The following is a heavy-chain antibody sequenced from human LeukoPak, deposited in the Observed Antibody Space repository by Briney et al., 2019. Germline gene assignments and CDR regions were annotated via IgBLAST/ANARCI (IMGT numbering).Heavy chain of an antibody. CDR1: GFTFSSNL. J-gene: IGHJ4*01. Sequence: GGSLRLTCAASGFTFSSNLMSWVSQAPEKGLEWVSYISNTDNIIYYADSVKGRFTISRDNAKISLYLQMNSLRAEDTAVYYCARGGGALDYWGHGTLVTVSS. V-gene: IGHV3-11*01. D-gene: IGHD4-17*01. CDR3: ARGGGALDY. CDR2: ISNTDNII.